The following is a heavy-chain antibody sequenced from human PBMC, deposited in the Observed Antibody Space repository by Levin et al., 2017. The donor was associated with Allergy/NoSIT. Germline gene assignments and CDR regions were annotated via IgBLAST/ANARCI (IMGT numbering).Heavy chain of an antibody. V-gene: IGHV1-3*01. Sequence: ASVKVSCKASGYTFTSYAMHWVRQAPGQRLEWMGWINAGNGNTKYSQKFQGRVTITRDTSASTAYMELSSLRSEDTAVYYCARDTRYDILTGYYSYYYYYMDVWGKGTTVTVSS. J-gene: IGHJ6*03. CDR3: ARDTRYDILTGYYSYYYYYMDV. D-gene: IGHD3-9*01. CDR2: INAGNGNT. CDR1: GYTFTSYA.